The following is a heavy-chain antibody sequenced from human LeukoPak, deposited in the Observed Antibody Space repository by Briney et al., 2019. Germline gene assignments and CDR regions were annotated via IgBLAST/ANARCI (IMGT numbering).Heavy chain of an antibody. Sequence: GGSLRLSCAASGFTFSSYAMSWVRQAPGEGLEWVSGIGIAGDTYYPDSVKGRFTISRENAKNSMYLQMNSLKDGDTAVYYCIRGGIQVSGIDAFDIWGQGTMVTVSS. V-gene: IGHV3-13*01. J-gene: IGHJ3*02. CDR2: IGIAGDT. CDR3: IRGGIQVSGIDAFDI. D-gene: IGHD5/OR15-5a*01. CDR1: GFTFSSYA.